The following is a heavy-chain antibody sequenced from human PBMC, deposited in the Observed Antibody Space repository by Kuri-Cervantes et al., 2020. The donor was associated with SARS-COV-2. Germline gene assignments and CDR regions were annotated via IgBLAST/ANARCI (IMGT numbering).Heavy chain of an antibody. D-gene: IGHD6-13*01. CDR3: ARGTNIAAAGTLDY. CDR2: IYYTGST. V-gene: IGHV4-61*01. CDR1: GGSVSSGTYY. J-gene: IGHJ4*02. Sequence: ESLKISCTVSGGSVSSGTYYWSWIRQPPGKGLEYIGYIYYTGSTNYNPSLESRVTMSADTSKNQFSLRLISVTAADTAVYYCARGTNIAAAGTLDYWGQGTLVTVSS.